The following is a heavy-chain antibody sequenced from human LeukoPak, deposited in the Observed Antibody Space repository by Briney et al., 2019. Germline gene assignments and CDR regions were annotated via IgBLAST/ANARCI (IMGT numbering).Heavy chain of an antibody. CDR1: GGTFSSYA. CDR2: IIPIFGIA. D-gene: IGHD6-13*01. CDR3: ARAGSSSWLGVDY. J-gene: IGHJ4*02. Sequence: SVKVSCKASGGTFSSYAISWVRQAPGRGLEWTGRIIPIFGIANYAQKFQGRVTITADKSTSTAYMELSSLRSEDTAVYYCARAGSSSWLGVDYWGQGTLVTVSS. V-gene: IGHV1-69*04.